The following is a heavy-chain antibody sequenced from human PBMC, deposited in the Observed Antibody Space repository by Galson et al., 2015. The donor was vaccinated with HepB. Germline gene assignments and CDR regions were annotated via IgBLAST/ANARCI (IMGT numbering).Heavy chain of an antibody. J-gene: IGHJ4*02. CDR1: GFTFSSYT. D-gene: IGHD6-19*01. Sequence: SLRLSCAASGFTFSSYTMKGVRQAPGKGLEWVSSISSGSAYIYYGDSVKGRFTISRDNAKDSLYLQMNSLRVEDTAVYYCARRRTSGWDFDLWGQGTLVSASS. V-gene: IGHV3-21*01. CDR2: ISSGSAYI. CDR3: ARRRTSGWDFDL.